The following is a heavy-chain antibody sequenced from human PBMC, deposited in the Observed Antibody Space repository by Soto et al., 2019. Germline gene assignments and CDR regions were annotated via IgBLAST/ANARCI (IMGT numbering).Heavy chain of an antibody. Sequence: ASVKVSCKASGYTFTSNYMHWVRQAPGQGLEWMGIINPSGGSTNYAQKFQGRVTVTRNTSISTVYMELSGLRPDDTAVYYCARRKERSGPHYFDYWGQGSQVTVSS. CDR1: GYTFTSNY. V-gene: IGHV1-46*01. CDR2: INPSGGST. D-gene: IGHD6-25*01. J-gene: IGHJ4*02. CDR3: ARRKERSGPHYFDY.